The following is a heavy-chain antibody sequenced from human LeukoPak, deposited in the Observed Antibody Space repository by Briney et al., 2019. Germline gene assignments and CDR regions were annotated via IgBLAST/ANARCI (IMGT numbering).Heavy chain of an antibody. V-gene: IGHV3-20*04. CDR1: GFTFDDYG. Sequence: PGGSLRLSCAASGFTFDDYGMGWVRQAPGKGLEWVSGINWNGGSTDYADSVKGRFTISRDNAKNSLYLQMNSLRAEDTAVYYCARDAPAVRDDYWGQGTLVTVSS. J-gene: IGHJ4*02. CDR2: INWNGGST. CDR3: ARDAPAVRDDY. D-gene: IGHD3-10*01.